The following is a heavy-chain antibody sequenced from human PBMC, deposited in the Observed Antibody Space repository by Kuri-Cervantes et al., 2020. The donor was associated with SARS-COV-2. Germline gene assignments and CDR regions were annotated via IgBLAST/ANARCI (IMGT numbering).Heavy chain of an antibody. Sequence: GGSLRLSCVASEFNFRYYGMYWVRQAPGKGLEWVAVISYDGRDTYYGDSVKGRFTISRDNSKNTLYLQMNSLRPEDTGVYYCAKPGSVWGIIREDHYGLDVWGQGTTVTVSS. V-gene: IGHV3-30*18. CDR1: EFNFRYYG. J-gene: IGHJ6*02. CDR2: ISYDGRDT. D-gene: IGHD3-10*01. CDR3: AKPGSVWGIIREDHYGLDV.